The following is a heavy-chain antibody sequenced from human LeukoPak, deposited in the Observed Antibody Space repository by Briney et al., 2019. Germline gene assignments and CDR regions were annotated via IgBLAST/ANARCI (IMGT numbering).Heavy chain of an antibody. Sequence: GGSLRLSCTASGFTFSSAWMSWVRQAPGKGLGWVSVIYSGGSTYYADSVKGRFTISRDNSKNTLYLQMNSLRAEDTAVYYCARSPLLPAYFDYWGQGTLVTVSS. J-gene: IGHJ4*02. CDR1: GFTFSSAW. CDR2: IYSGGST. CDR3: ARSPLLPAYFDY. D-gene: IGHD1-14*01. V-gene: IGHV3-66*01.